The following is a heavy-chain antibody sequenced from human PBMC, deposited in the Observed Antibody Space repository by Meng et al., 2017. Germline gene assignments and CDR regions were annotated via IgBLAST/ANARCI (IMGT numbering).Heavy chain of an antibody. CDR2: INHSGST. CDR3: ARGSAARPPYYFDY. Sequence: VPPQPGGAGLLKPSETLSLTCAVYGGSFSGYYWSWIRQPPGKGLEWIGEINHSGSTNYNPSLKSRVTISVDTSKNQFSLKLSSVTAADTAVYYCARGSAARPPYYFDYWGQGTLVTVSS. J-gene: IGHJ4*02. V-gene: IGHV4-34*01. CDR1: GGSFSGYY. D-gene: IGHD6-6*01.